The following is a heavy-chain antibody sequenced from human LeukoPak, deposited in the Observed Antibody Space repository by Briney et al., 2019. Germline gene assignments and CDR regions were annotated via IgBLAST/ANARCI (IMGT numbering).Heavy chain of an antibody. Sequence: ASVKVSCKASGYTFTGYYMHWVRQAPGQGLEWMGLINPNSGGTNYAQKLQGRVTMTRDTSISTAYMELSRLRSDDTAVYYCARDLYCSGGSCSLIIDYCGQGTLVTVSS. V-gene: IGHV1-2*02. CDR1: GYTFTGYY. D-gene: IGHD2-15*01. CDR2: INPNSGGT. CDR3: ARDLYCSGGSCSLIIDY. J-gene: IGHJ4*02.